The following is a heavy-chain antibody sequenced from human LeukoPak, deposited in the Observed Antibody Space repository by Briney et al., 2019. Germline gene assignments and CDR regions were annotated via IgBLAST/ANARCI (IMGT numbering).Heavy chain of an antibody. D-gene: IGHD3-10*01. J-gene: IGHJ4*02. CDR2: ISDTGNT. CDR3: ARDSSMLRGPLVIYYFDF. V-gene: IGHV3-23*01. CDR1: GFTLSSYA. Sequence: GGSLRLSCAASGFTLSSYAMSWVRQAPGKGLEWVSAISDTGNTYHADSVKGRFTISRDNSKNTLYLQMNSLRVEDTAVYYCARDSSMLRGPLVIYYFDFWGQGTLVTVSS.